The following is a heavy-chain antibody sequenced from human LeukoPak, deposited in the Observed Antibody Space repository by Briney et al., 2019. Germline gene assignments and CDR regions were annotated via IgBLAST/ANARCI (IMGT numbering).Heavy chain of an antibody. CDR2: INHSGST. D-gene: IGHD1-26*01. CDR1: GGSFSGYY. J-gene: IGHJ5*02. CDR3: ARQWELLSWFDP. V-gene: IGHV4-34*01. Sequence: SETLSLTCAVYGGSFSGYYWSWIRQPPGKGLEWIGEINHSGSTNYNPSLKSRVTISVDTSKNQFSLKLSSVTAAGTAVYYCARQWELLSWFDPWGQGTPVTVSS.